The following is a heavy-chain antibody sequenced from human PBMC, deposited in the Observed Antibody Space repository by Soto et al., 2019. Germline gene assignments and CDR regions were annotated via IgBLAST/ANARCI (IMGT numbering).Heavy chain of an antibody. CDR2: INHSGST. CDR3: ARDTSGGWFDY. Sequence: QVQLQQWGAGLLKPSETLSLTCAVYGGSFSAYYWSWIRQPPGKGLEWIGEINHSGSTNYNPSLKSRVTISIDTSKNQFSLKLSSVTAADTAVYYCARDTSGGWFDYWGQGTLVTVSS. CDR1: GGSFSAYY. D-gene: IGHD3-10*01. J-gene: IGHJ4*02. V-gene: IGHV4-34*01.